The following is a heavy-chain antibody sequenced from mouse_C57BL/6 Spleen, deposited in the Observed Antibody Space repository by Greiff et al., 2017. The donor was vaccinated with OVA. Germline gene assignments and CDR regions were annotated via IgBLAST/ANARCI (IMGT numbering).Heavy chain of an antibody. Sequence: QVQLKESGPGLVQPSQSLSITCTVSGFSLTSYGVHWVRQPPGKGLEWLGVIWSGGSTDYNAAFISRLSISKDNSKSQVFFKMNSLQADDTAIYYCAKNDGSYWYFDVWGTGTTVTVSS. CDR1: GFSLTSYG. CDR2: IWSGGST. CDR3: AKNDGSYWYFDV. D-gene: IGHD1-1*01. J-gene: IGHJ1*03. V-gene: IGHV2-4*01.